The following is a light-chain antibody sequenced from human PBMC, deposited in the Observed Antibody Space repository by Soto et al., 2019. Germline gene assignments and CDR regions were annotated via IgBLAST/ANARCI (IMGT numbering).Light chain of an antibody. CDR1: NSNIASNT. V-gene: IGLV1-44*01. CDR2: YNN. Sequence: QSVLTQPPSASETPGQTVSISCSGSNSNIASNTVNWYQHLPGTAPKLLIYYNNQRPSGVPDRFSGSKSGTSASLAISGLQSEDDRDYPCAAWDDTLKRYVFGTGTKVTVL. CDR3: AAWDDTLKRYV. J-gene: IGLJ1*01.